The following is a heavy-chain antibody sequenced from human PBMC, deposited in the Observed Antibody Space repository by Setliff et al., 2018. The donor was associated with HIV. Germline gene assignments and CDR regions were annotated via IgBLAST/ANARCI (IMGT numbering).Heavy chain of an antibody. V-gene: IGHV3-20*04. J-gene: IGHJ3*02. CDR2: IIWNSVGV. Sequence: GGSLRLSCAASGFTFDVSGMTWVRQAPGKGLEWVSSIIWNSVGVAYADSVKGRFTISRDNAKNSLYLQMNSLRAEDTALYYCASRASHGAFDMWGQGTMVTVSS. CDR1: GFTFDVSG. CDR3: ASRASHGAFDM.